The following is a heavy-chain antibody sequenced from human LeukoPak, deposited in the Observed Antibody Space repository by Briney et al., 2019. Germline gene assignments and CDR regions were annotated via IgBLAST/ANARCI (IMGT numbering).Heavy chain of an antibody. CDR1: GGSISSYY. Sequence: SETLSLTCTVSGGSISSYYWTWIRQPAGKGLEWIGRIYTTGSTNYNPSLNSRVTMSVDTSKNQFSLKLSSVTAADTAVYYCARMGFGENRIDYWGQGTLVTVSS. V-gene: IGHV4-4*07. CDR3: ARMGFGENRIDY. J-gene: IGHJ4*02. CDR2: IYTTGST. D-gene: IGHD3-10*01.